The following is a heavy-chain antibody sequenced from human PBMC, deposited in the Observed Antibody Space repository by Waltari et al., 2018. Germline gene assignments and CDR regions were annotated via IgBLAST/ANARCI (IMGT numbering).Heavy chain of an antibody. CDR3: ARGMGGDCGGDCYFDY. CDR2: IVYDGSTT. CDR1: GFTFSNHW. V-gene: IGHV3-74*01. D-gene: IGHD2-21*01. J-gene: IGHJ4*02. Sequence: EVQLVESGGGLVQPGGSLRLSCAASGFTFSNHWLHWVRQPPGRGLVWVSRIVYDGSTTKYADVVKGRCTISRDNAKNTLYLQMNSLRVEDTAVYYGARGMGGDCGGDCYFDYWGQGTLVTVSS.